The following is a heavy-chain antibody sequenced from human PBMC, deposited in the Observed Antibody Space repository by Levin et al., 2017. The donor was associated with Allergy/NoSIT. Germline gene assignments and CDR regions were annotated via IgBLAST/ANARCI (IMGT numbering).Heavy chain of an antibody. CDR3: ARTPAGASYSYYSGMDV. J-gene: IGHJ6*02. V-gene: IGHV1-8*01. CDR2: MNPKSGNT. D-gene: IGHD2-21*01. CDR1: GYTFTHYD. Sequence: ASVKVSCKASGYTFTHYDMNWVRQATGQGLEWMGWMNPKSGNTGYARKFQGRVTMTRDTSISTAYMNLSSLRSDDTAVYYCARTPAGASYSYYSGMDVWGQGTTVTVSS.